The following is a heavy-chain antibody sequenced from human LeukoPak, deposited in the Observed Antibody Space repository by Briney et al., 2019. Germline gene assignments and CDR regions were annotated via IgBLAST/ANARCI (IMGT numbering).Heavy chain of an antibody. Sequence: GGSLRLSCAASGFTFSSYEMNWVRQAPGKGLEWVSYISAGGNKMYYADSVKGRFTVSRDNAKNSLYLQMSSLRAEDTAVYYCARVGTNDDIFDYWGQGTLVTVSS. CDR1: GFTFSSYE. CDR3: ARVGTNDDIFDY. V-gene: IGHV3-48*03. CDR2: ISAGGNKM. J-gene: IGHJ4*02. D-gene: IGHD3-9*01.